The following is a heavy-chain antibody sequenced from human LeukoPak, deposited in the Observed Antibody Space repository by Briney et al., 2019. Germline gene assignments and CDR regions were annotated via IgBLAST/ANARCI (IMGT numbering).Heavy chain of an antibody. CDR3: ARGRIGGSY. CDR1: GGSMSSYY. V-gene: IGHV4-59*01. J-gene: IGHJ4*02. Sequence: SETLSLTCTVSGGSMSSYYWSWIRHPPGKGLEWIGCIYYSGSTNYNPSLTSRVTISVDTSKNQFSLKLSYVTAADTAVYYCARGRIGGSYWGQGTLVTVSS. D-gene: IGHD3-16*01. CDR2: IYYSGST.